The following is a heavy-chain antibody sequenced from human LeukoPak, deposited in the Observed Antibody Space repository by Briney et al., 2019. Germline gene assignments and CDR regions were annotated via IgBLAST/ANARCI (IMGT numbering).Heavy chain of an antibody. CDR3: ARDPSDSSSWYTGY. Sequence: SETLSLTCTVSGGSISSSSYYWGWIRQPPGKGLEWIGSIYYSGSTYYNPSLKSRVTISVDTSKNQFSLKLSSVTAADTAVYYCARDPSDSSSWYTGYWGQGTLVTVSS. D-gene: IGHD6-13*01. J-gene: IGHJ4*02. CDR1: GGSISSSSYY. CDR2: IYYSGST. V-gene: IGHV4-39*07.